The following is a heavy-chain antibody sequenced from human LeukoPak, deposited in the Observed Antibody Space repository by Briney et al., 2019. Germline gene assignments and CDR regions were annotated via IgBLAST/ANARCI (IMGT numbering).Heavy chain of an antibody. V-gene: IGHV3-23*01. Sequence: PGGSLRLSCAASGFTFSSYAMSWVRQAPGKGLQWVSAISGDGVSAFYADSVKGRFTISRDNSKNTLYLQMNSLRAEDTAVYYCARGSGYYFDYWGQGTLVTVSS. CDR2: ISGDGVSA. CDR1: GFTFSSYA. D-gene: IGHD6-19*01. CDR3: ARGSGYYFDY. J-gene: IGHJ4*02.